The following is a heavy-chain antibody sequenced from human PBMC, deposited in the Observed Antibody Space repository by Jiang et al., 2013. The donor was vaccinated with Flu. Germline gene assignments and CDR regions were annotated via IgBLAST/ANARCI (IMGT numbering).Heavy chain of an antibody. V-gene: IGHV4-59*13. CDR3: ARAKWGVGAEVDY. J-gene: IGHJ4*02. D-gene: IGHD1-26*01. CDR1: GGSISSYY. Sequence: ETLSLTCTVSGGSISSYYWSWIRQPPGKGLEWIGYIYYSGSTNYNPSLKSRVTISVDTSKNQFSLKLSSVTAADTAVYYCARAKWGVGAEVDYWGQGTLVTVSS. CDR2: IYYSGST.